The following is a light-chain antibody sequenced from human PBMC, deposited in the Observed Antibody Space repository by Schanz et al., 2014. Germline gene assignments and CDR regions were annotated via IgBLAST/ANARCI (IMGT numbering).Light chain of an antibody. Sequence: EVVLTQSPATLSLSPGERATLSCRVSQSVGTYLAWYQQKPGQAPGLLIYDASSRATGIPARFSGSGSGTDFTLTISSLQSEDFAVYYCQQYLNWPITFGQGTRLEIK. J-gene: IGKJ5*01. CDR3: QQYLNWPIT. CDR2: DAS. CDR1: QSVGTY. V-gene: IGKV3-11*01.